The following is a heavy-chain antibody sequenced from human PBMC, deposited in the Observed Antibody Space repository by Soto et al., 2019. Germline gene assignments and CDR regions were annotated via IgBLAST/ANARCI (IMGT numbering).Heavy chain of an antibody. CDR2: INAGNGNT. CDR3: ARDLGEYCSGGSCYSGGPYYGMDV. Sequence: ASVKVSCKASGYTFTSYAMHWVRQAPGQRLEWMGWINAGNGNTKYSQKFQGRVTITRDTSASTAYMELSSLRPEDTAVYYCARDLGEYCSGGSCYSGGPYYGMDVWGQGTTVSVSS. CDR1: GYTFTSYA. J-gene: IGHJ6*02. D-gene: IGHD2-15*01. V-gene: IGHV1-3*01.